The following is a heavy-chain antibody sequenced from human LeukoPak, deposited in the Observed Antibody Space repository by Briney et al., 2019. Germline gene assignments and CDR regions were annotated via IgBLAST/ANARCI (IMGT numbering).Heavy chain of an antibody. D-gene: IGHD4-17*01. Sequence: ASVKVSCKASGYTFTGFDMHWVRQAPGQGLEWMGWINPNSGGTNYAQKFQGRVTMTRDTSISTAYMELSRLRSDDTAVYYCARAQDGNYGDYDYYYYYMDVWGKGTTVTVSS. V-gene: IGHV1-2*02. CDR2: INPNSGGT. CDR3: ARAQDGNYGDYDYYYYYMDV. J-gene: IGHJ6*03. CDR1: GYTFTGFD.